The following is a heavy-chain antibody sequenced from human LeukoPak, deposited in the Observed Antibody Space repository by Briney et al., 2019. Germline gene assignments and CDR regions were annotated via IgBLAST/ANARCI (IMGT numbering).Heavy chain of an antibody. CDR1: GFTFSSYS. CDR3: ARAGSGTMVFDY. J-gene: IGHJ4*02. Sequence: GGSLRLSCAASGFTFSSYSMNWVRQAPGKELEWVSSISSSSSYIYYADSVKGRFTISRDNAKNSLYLQMNSLRAEDTAVYYCARAGSGTMVFDYWGQGTLVTVSS. D-gene: IGHD3-10*01. V-gene: IGHV3-21*04. CDR2: ISSSSSYI.